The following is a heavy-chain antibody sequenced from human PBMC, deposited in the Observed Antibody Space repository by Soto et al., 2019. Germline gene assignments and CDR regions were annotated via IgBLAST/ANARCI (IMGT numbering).Heavy chain of an antibody. J-gene: IGHJ4*02. V-gene: IGHV1-2*02. CDR3: ASNYYYSDSSGYYN. CDR2: INPKSGGT. Sequence: ASVKVSCKASGYTFTDYYMHCVLQSPLQGLEWMGCINPKSGGTNYAQKFQGRVTMTRDTSISTAYMELSSLRSDDTAVYYCASNYYYSDSSGYYNWGQGTLVTVSS. CDR1: GYTFTDYY. D-gene: IGHD3-22*01.